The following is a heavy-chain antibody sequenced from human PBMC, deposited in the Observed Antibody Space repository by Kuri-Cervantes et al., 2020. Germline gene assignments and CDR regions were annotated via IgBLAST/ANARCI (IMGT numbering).Heavy chain of an antibody. Sequence: GSLRLSCTVSGGSISSSSYYWGWIRQPPGKGLEWIGSIYYSGSTYYNPSLKSRVTISVDTSKNQFSLKLRSVTAADTAVYYCARGSRGRGYYYMDVWGKGTTVTVSS. CDR3: ARGSRGRGYYYMDV. CDR2: IYYSGST. V-gene: IGHV4-39*07. J-gene: IGHJ6*03. D-gene: IGHD3-16*01. CDR1: GGSISSSSYY.